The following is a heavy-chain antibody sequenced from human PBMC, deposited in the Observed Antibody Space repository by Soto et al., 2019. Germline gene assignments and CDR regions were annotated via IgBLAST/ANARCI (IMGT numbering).Heavy chain of an antibody. CDR1: GGTFSSYA. J-gene: IGHJ6*02. V-gene: IGHV1-69*01. CDR2: IIPIFGTA. CDR3: AGVYAPNYYYSYGMDV. Sequence: QVQLVQSGAEVKKPGSSVKVSCKASGGTFSSYAISWVRQAPGQGLEWMGGIIPIFGTANYAQKFQGRVTITADESTSTVYMDVSSLRSEDTAVYFCAGVYAPNYYYSYGMDVWGQGTTVTVSS. D-gene: IGHD2-8*01.